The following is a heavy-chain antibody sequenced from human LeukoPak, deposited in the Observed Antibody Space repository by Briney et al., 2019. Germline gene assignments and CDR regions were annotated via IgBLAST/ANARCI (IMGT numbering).Heavy chain of an antibody. J-gene: IGHJ1*01. Sequence: GGSLRLSCAASGFTFSSYAMSWVRQAPGKGLEWVSAISGSGGSTYYADSVKGRFTISRDNSKNTLYLQMNSLRAEDTAVYYCAKGQVVVVIAIRIYFQHWGQGTLVTVSS. V-gene: IGHV3-23*01. CDR3: AKGQVVVVIAIRIYFQH. CDR1: GFTFSSYA. D-gene: IGHD2-21*01. CDR2: ISGSGGST.